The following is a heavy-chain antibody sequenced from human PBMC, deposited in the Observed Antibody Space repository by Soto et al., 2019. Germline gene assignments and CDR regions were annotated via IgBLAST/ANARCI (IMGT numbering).Heavy chain of an antibody. Sequence: GESLKISCQGTGYRFSSSWIGWVRQKPGKGLEWLGNVYPSDSDVRYSPAFEGQVTISADNSINTAYLQLLNLKASDTAMYYCARRSRRYSSSSGRNFDYWGQGTLVTVSS. D-gene: IGHD6-6*01. V-gene: IGHV5-51*01. J-gene: IGHJ4*02. CDR2: VYPSDSDV. CDR1: GYRFSSSW. CDR3: ARRSRRYSSSSGRNFDY.